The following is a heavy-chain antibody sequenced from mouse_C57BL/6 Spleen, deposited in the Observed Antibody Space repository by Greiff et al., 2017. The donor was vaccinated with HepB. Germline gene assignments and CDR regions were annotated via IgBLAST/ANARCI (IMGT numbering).Heavy chain of an antibody. V-gene: IGHV1-55*01. CDR1: GYTFTSYW. CDR2: IYPGSGST. CDR3: ARVGTMVTTSPYYYAMDY. D-gene: IGHD2-1*01. J-gene: IGHJ4*01. Sequence: QVQLQQPGAELVKPGASVKMSCKASGYTFTSYWITWVKQRPGQGLEWIGDIYPGSGSTNYNEKFKSKATLTVDTSSSTASMQLSSLTSEDSAVYYCARVGTMVTTSPYYYAMDYWGQVTSVTVSS.